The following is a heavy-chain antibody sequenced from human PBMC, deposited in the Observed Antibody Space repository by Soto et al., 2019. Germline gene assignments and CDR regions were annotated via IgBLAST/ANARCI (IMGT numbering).Heavy chain of an antibody. CDR1: GFTFSSYG. CDR2: ISYDGSNK. CDR3: AKLGYSSSWLYYYYGMDV. Sequence: AGSLRLSCAASGFTFSSYGMHWVRQAPGKGLEWVAVISYDGSNKYYADSVKGRFTISRDNSKNTLYLQMNSLRAEDTAVYYCAKLGYSSSWLYYYYGMDVWGQGTTVTVSS. J-gene: IGHJ6*02. D-gene: IGHD6-13*01. V-gene: IGHV3-30*18.